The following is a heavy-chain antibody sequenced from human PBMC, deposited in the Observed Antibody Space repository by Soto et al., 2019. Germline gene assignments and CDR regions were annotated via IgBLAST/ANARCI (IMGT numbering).Heavy chain of an antibody. D-gene: IGHD1-26*01. CDR1: GFTFSNYA. Sequence: EVQLLESGGDLVQPGGSLRLSCAASGFTFSNYAMSWVRQAPGKGLECVSSIHGSGGTTYYADSVKGRFTISRDNSKNTVYLQMNSLRAEDTAKYYCAKLAEASGLPTTYIDSWGQGTLVTVSS. CDR2: IHGSGGTT. J-gene: IGHJ4*02. CDR3: AKLAEASGLPTTYIDS. V-gene: IGHV3-23*01.